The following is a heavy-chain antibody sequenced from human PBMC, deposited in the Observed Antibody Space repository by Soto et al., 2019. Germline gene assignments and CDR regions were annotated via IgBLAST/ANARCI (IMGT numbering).Heavy chain of an antibody. CDR3: AKVRERQNDAFDI. D-gene: IGHD1-26*01. J-gene: IGHJ3*02. CDR1: GFTFSTYA. CDR2: ISDDGINK. V-gene: IGHV3-30-3*01. Sequence: GGSLRLSCAASGFTFSTYAMHWVRQAPGKGLEWVAIISDDGINKYYADSVRGRFTISRDNSKNTVYLQMNSLRAEDTAVYYCAKVRERQNDAFDIWGQGTMVTVSS.